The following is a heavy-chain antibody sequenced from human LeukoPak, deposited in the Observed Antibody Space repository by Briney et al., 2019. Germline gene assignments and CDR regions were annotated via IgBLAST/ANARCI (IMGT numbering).Heavy chain of an antibody. CDR2: INSGGDT. J-gene: IGHJ5*02. CDR3: ARDWDNGRVERPA. D-gene: IGHD2-8*01. V-gene: IGHV3-53*01. CDR1: GFTASGNS. Sequence: PGGTLRLSCAASGFTASGNSTNSGRHAPRKGLECVAVINSGGDTYYADSVKGRFTTSRDKSKNTLYLQMNSLRAEDTAVYYCARDWDNGRVERPAWGQGTLVTVSS.